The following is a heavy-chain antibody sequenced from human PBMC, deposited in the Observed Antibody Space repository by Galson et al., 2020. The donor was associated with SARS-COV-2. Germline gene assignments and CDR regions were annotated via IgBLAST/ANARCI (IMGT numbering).Heavy chain of an antibody. Sequence: TGGSLRLSCAASGFTFSSYGMHWVRQAPGKGLEWVAVISYDGSNTYYADSVKGRFTISRDNSKNTLYLQMNSLRAEDTAVYYCAKEGWMQLWLRGNWYFDLWGRGTLVTVSS. V-gene: IGHV3-30*18. CDR3: AKEGWMQLWLRGNWYFDL. J-gene: IGHJ2*01. CDR2: ISYDGSNT. D-gene: IGHD5-18*01. CDR1: GFTFSSYG.